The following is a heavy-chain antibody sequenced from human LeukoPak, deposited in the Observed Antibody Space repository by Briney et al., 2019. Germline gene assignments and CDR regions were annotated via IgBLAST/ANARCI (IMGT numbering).Heavy chain of an antibody. CDR2: INTDGSST. Sequence: GGSLRLSCAASGFTFSNYWMHWVRQAPGKGLVWVSRINTDGSSTNYADSVKGRFSISRDNSKNTVDLQMNSLRVEDTAVYYCAKGYVSGDGYWDFDYWGQGTLVTVSS. V-gene: IGHV3-74*01. D-gene: IGHD5-24*01. CDR1: GFTFSNYW. J-gene: IGHJ4*02. CDR3: AKGYVSGDGYWDFDY.